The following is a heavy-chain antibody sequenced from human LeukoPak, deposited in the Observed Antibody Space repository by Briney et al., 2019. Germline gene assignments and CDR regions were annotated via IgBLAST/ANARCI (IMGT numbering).Heavy chain of an antibody. D-gene: IGHD6-13*01. CDR2: INHSGST. CDR3: ARGGQQLPYYFDY. V-gene: IGHV4-34*01. Sequence: SETLSLICAVYGGSFSGYYWSWIRQPPGKGLEWIGEINHSGSTNYNPSLKSRVTISVDTSKNQFSLKLSSVTAADTAVYYCARGGQQLPYYFDYWGQGTLVTVSS. CDR1: GGSFSGYY. J-gene: IGHJ4*02.